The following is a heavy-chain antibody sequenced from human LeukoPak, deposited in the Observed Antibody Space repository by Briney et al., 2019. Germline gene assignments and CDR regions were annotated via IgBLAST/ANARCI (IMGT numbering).Heavy chain of an antibody. CDR1: GYTLTELS. V-gene: IGHV1-24*01. D-gene: IGHD6-13*01. CDR3: ATDLSLIWVGPAAAGP. CDR2: FDPEDGET. J-gene: IGHJ4*02. Sequence: GASVKVSCKVSGYTLTELSMHWVRQAPGKGLEWMGGFDPEDGETIYAQKFQGRVTMTEDTSTDTAYMELSSLKSEDTAVYYCATDLSLIWVGPAAAGPWGQGTLVTVSS.